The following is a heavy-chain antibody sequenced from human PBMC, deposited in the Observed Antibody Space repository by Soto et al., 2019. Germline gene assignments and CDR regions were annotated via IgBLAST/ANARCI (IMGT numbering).Heavy chain of an antibody. CDR3: AREGGRYCSSTSCRFDYGDYLKRDANWFDP. D-gene: IGHD2-2*01. J-gene: IGHJ5*02. CDR1: GFTFSSYG. CDR2: IWYDGSNK. Sequence: GGSLRLSCAASGFTFSSYGMHWVRQAPGKGLEWVAVIWYDGSNKYYADSVKGRFTISRDNSKNTLYLQMNSLRAEDTAVYYCAREGGRYCSSTSCRFDYGDYLKRDANWFDPWGQGTLVTVSS. V-gene: IGHV3-33*01.